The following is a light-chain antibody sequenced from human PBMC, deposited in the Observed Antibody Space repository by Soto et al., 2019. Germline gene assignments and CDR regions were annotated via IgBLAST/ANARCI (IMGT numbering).Light chain of an antibody. J-gene: IGLJ3*02. CDR3: ETWDSNTRV. V-gene: IGLV4-60*02. CDR2: LEGSGSY. CDR1: SGHSSYI. Sequence: QSVLTQSSSASASLGSSVKLTCTLSSGHSSYIIAWHQQQPGKAPRYLMKLEGSGSYNKGSGVPDRFSGSSSGADRYLTISSLQFEDEADYYCETWDSNTRVFGGGTQLPVL.